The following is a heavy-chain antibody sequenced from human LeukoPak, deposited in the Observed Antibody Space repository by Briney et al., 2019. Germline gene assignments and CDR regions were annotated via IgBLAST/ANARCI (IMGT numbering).Heavy chain of an antibody. D-gene: IGHD3-10*01. CDR2: ISGSGGDT. CDR3: AKKYYYGPGSYWGGSFHY. J-gene: IGHJ4*02. V-gene: IGHV3-23*01. Sequence: GGSLRLSCAASGFTFSSYAMSWVRQAPGKGLEWVSTISGSGGDTYYAASVRGRFTISRDNSKNTLYLQMNSLRAEDTAVYYCAKKYYYGPGSYWGGSFHYWGQGTLVTVSS. CDR1: GFTFSSYA.